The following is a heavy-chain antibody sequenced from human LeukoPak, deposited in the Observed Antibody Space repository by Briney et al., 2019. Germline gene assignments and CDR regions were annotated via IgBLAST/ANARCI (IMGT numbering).Heavy chain of an antibody. CDR3: ARTYSSSAGYWFDP. CDR1: GGSISRGDSY. V-gene: IGHV4-31*03. J-gene: IGHJ5*02. D-gene: IGHD6-13*01. CDR2: IYYSGST. Sequence: SETLSLTCTVSGGSISRGDSYWSWIRQHPGKGLEWLGYIYYSGSTYYNPSLKSRVSISVDTSNNQFSLRLTSVTAADTAVYYCARTYSSSAGYWFDPWGQGTLVTVSS.